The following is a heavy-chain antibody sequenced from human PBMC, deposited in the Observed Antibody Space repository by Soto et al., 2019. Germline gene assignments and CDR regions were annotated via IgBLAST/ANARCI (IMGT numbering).Heavy chain of an antibody. CDR1: GFTFSSYS. D-gene: IGHD1-1*01. Sequence: PGGSLRLSCAASGFTFSSYSMNWVRQAPGRGLEWVSSISSSSSYIYYADSVKGRFTISRDNAKNSLYLQMNSLRAEDTAVYYCARQLERLFYYYYGMDVWGQGTTVTVSS. J-gene: IGHJ6*02. V-gene: IGHV3-21*01. CDR2: ISSSSSYI. CDR3: ARQLERLFYYYYGMDV.